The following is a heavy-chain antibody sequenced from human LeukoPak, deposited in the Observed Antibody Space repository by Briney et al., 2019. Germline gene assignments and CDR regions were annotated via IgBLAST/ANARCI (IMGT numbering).Heavy chain of an antibody. CDR1: GFTFSSYA. CDR2: ISGSGGST. CDR3: ARGTVTAPDY. J-gene: IGHJ4*02. Sequence: GGSLRLSCATSGFTFSSYAMSWVRQAPGKGLEWVSTISGSGGSTYSADSVKGRFTISRDNSKNTLYLQMNSLRAEDTAVYYCARGTVTAPDYWGQGTLVTVSS. V-gene: IGHV3-23*01. D-gene: IGHD4-17*01.